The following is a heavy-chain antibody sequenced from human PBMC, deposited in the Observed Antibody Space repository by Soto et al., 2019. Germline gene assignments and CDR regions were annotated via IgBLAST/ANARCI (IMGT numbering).Heavy chain of an antibody. CDR2: ISGSGGST. V-gene: IGHV3-23*01. Sequence: EVQLLESGGGLVQPGGSLRLSCAASGFTFSSYAMSCVRQAPGKGLEWVSAISGSGGSTYYADSVKGRFTISRDNSKNTLYLQMNSLRAEDTAVYYCAKVPMVRGVIKYFDYWGQGTLVTVSS. CDR3: AKVPMVRGVIKYFDY. D-gene: IGHD3-10*01. J-gene: IGHJ4*02. CDR1: GFTFSSYA.